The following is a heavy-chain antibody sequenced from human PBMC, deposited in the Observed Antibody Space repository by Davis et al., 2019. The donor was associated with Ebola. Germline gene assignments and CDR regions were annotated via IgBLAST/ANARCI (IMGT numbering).Heavy chain of an antibody. CDR3: ARESLSLYFWSQSYYYYGMDV. V-gene: IGHV3-74*03. CDR1: GYTFSSFW. J-gene: IGHJ6*02. D-gene: IGHD3-3*01. CDR2: VSYDASST. Sequence: HTGGSLRLSCKGSGYTFSSFWMNWVRQAPGKGLVWVSRVSYDASSTTYATYADSVKGRFTISRDNAKNSLYLQMNSLRAEDTAVYYCARESLSLYFWSQSYYYYGMDVWGQGTTVTVSS.